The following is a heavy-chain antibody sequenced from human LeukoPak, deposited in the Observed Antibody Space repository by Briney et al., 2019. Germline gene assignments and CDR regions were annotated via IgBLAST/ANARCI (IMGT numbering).Heavy chain of an antibody. D-gene: IGHD3-10*01. V-gene: IGHV4-31*03. CDR3: AISVHGHGSGSSYDAFHI. CDR2: IYYSGST. CDR1: AVVISTGDYY. Sequence: TLSLTCTVPAVVISTGDYYWTWFRQHPGKGLEWIGYIYYSGSTYYNPSLKSRVTISVDTSKNQFSLKLSSVTAADTAVYDCAISVHGHGSGSSYDAFHIWGQGTMVTVSS. J-gene: IGHJ3*02.